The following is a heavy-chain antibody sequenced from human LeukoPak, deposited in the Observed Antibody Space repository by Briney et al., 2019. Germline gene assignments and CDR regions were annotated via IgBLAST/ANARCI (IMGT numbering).Heavy chain of an antibody. Sequence: ASVKVSCKASGGTFSSYAISWVRQAPGQGLEWMGGIIPIFGTANYAQKFQGRVTITADESTSTAYMELSSLRSEDTAVYYCARDKRGYDFWSGYSETIIPFDYWGQGTLVTVSS. J-gene: IGHJ4*02. CDR2: IIPIFGTA. CDR1: GGTFSSYA. D-gene: IGHD3-3*01. CDR3: ARDKRGYDFWSGYSETIIPFDY. V-gene: IGHV1-69*13.